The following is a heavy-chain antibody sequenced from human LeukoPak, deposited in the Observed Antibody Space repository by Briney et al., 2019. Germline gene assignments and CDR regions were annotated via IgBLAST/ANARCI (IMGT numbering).Heavy chain of an antibody. V-gene: IGHV4-4*07. CDR3: ARAVALRYFDWLPFDP. J-gene: IGHJ5*02. Sequence: SETLSLTCTVSGGSISSYYWSWIRQPAGKGLEWIGRTYTSGSTNYNPSLKSRVAMSVDTSKNQFSLKLSSVTAADTAVYYCARAVALRYFDWLPFDPWGQGTLVTVSS. D-gene: IGHD3-9*01. CDR2: TYTSGST. CDR1: GGSISSYY.